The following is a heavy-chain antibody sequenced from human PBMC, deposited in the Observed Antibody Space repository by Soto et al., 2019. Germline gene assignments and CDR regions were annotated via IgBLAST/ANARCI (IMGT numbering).Heavy chain of an antibody. Sequence: SVKVSCKASGGTFSSYAISWVRQAPGQGLEWMGGIIPIFGTANYAQKFQGRVTITADESTSTAYMELSSLRSEDTAVYYCASTLRFCSVGSCYSRLNYYYGMDVWGKGTTVTVSS. CDR2: IIPIFGTA. J-gene: IGHJ6*04. CDR1: GGTFSSYA. CDR3: ASTLRFCSVGSCYSRLNYYYGMDV. D-gene: IGHD2-15*01. V-gene: IGHV1-69*13.